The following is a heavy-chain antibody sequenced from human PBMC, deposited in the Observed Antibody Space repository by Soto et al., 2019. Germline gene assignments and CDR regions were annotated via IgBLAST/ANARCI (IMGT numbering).Heavy chain of an antibody. CDR1: GGTFSSYA. J-gene: IGHJ3*02. D-gene: IGHD3-3*01. CDR3: ARGMTDYDFWSGYPVASDI. V-gene: IGHV1-69*13. CDR2: IIPIFGTA. Sequence: SVKVSCKASGGTFSSYAISWVRQAPGQGLEWMGGIIPIFGTANYAQKFQGRVTITADESTSTAYMELSSLRSEDTAVYYCARGMTDYDFWSGYPVASDIWGKGKMVNVSS.